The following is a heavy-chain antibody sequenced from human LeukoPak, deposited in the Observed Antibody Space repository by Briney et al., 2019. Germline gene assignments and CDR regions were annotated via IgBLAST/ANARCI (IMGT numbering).Heavy chain of an antibody. Sequence: PGGSLRLSCAASGFTFSSYEMNWVRQAPGKGLEWVSYISSSGSTIYYADSVKGRFTISRDNAKNSLYLQMNSLRAEDTAVYYCAREGLENNYYGVDVWGQGTTVTVSS. D-gene: IGHD1-1*01. J-gene: IGHJ6*02. CDR3: AREGLENNYYGVDV. V-gene: IGHV3-48*03. CDR1: GFTFSSYE. CDR2: ISSSGSTI.